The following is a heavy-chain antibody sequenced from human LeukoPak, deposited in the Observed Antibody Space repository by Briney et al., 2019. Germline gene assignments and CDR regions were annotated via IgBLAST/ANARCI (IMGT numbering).Heavy chain of an antibody. CDR1: GFTFSNAW. CDR2: IKSKTDGGTT. CDR3: ARGPKYDYVWGSYRSALDRSFDY. J-gene: IGHJ4*02. D-gene: IGHD3-16*02. Sequence: GGSLRLSCAASGFTFSNAWMSWVRQAPGKGLEWVGRIKSKTDGGTTDYAAPVKGRFTISRDDSKNTLYLQMNSLKTEDTAVYYCARGPKYDYVWGSYRSALDRSFDYWGQGTLVTVSS. V-gene: IGHV3-15*01.